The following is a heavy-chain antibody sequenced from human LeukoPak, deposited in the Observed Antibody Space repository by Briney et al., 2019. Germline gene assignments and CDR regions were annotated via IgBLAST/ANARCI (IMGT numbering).Heavy chain of an antibody. Sequence: ASVTVSFKASGYTFTSYDINWVRQATGPGLEWMGWMNPNSGNTGYAQKFQGRVTMTRNTSISTAYMELSSLRSEDTAVYYCARPRRFRAFDIWGQGTMVTVSS. CDR1: GYTFTSYD. J-gene: IGHJ3*02. CDR2: MNPNSGNT. V-gene: IGHV1-8*01. D-gene: IGHD2-21*01. CDR3: ARPRRFRAFDI.